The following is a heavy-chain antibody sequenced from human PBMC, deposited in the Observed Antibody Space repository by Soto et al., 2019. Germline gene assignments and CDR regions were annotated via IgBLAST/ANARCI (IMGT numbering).Heavy chain of an antibody. V-gene: IGHV3-23*01. CDR2: ISGSGGST. CDR3: ANDEKWELLKSFPLQPYYYYGMDV. Sequence: HPGGSLRLSCAASGFTFSSYAMSWVRQAPGKGLEWVSAISGSGGSTYYADSVKGRFTISRDNSKNTLYLQMNSLRAEDTAVYYCANDEKWELLKSFPLQPYYYYGMDVWGQGTTVTVSS. J-gene: IGHJ6*02. CDR1: GFTFSSYA. D-gene: IGHD1-26*01.